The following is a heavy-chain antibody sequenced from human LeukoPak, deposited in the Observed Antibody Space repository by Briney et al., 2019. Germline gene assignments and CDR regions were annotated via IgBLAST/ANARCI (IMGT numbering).Heavy chain of an antibody. CDR3: ARAGIAAAGSGHAFDI. V-gene: IGHV4-61*08. Sequence: PSETLSLTCTVSGGSISNSGYYWGWIRQPPGKGLEWIGYIYYSGSTNYNPSLKSRVTISVDTSKNQFSLKLSSVTAADTAVYYCARAGIAAAGSGHAFDIWGQGTMVTVSS. J-gene: IGHJ3*02. CDR1: GGSISNSGYY. D-gene: IGHD6-13*01. CDR2: IYYSGST.